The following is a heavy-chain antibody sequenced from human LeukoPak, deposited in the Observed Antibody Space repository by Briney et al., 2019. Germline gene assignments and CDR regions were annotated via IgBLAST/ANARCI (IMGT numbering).Heavy chain of an antibody. Sequence: GGSLRLSCAASGFTFDDYAMHWVRQAPGKGLEWVSGISWNSGSIGYADSVKGRFTISRDDAKNSLYLQMNSLRAEDTALYYCAKDMGSSGYYYLDYWGQGTLVTVSS. CDR2: ISWNSGSI. J-gene: IGHJ4*02. D-gene: IGHD3-22*01. CDR3: AKDMGSSGYYYLDY. V-gene: IGHV3-9*01. CDR1: GFTFDDYA.